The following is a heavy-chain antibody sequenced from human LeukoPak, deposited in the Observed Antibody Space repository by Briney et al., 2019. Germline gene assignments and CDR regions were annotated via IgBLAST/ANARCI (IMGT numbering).Heavy chain of an antibody. Sequence: GGSLRLSCAASGFTFSSYGMHWVRQAPGKGLEWVAFIRYDGSNKYYADSVKGRFTISRDNSKNTLYLQMNSLRAEDTAVYYCARASSIAARVIDYWGQGTLVTVSS. CDR1: GFTFSSYG. CDR3: ARASSIAARVIDY. CDR2: IRYDGSNK. D-gene: IGHD6-6*01. V-gene: IGHV3-30*02. J-gene: IGHJ4*02.